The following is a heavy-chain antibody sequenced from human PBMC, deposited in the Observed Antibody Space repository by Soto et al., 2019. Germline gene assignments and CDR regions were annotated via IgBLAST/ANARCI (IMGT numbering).Heavy chain of an antibody. CDR3: ARGPALNCISTSCRFDY. CDR1: GFTFTTYS. V-gene: IGHV3-21*01. CDR2: ISSSSSYI. J-gene: IGHJ4*02. Sequence: PGGSLRLSCEASGFTFTTYSMNWVRQAPGKGLEWVSSISSSSSYIYYADSVKGRFTISRDNAKNSLYLQMNSLRAEDTAVYYCARGPALNCISTSCRFDYWGQGTLVTVSS. D-gene: IGHD2-2*01.